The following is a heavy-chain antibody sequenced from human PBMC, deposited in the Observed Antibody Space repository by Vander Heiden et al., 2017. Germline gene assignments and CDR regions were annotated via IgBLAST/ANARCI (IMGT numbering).Heavy chain of an antibody. V-gene: IGHV3-33*01. J-gene: IGHJ6*02. CDR3: ARDSYQLLGGMDV. CDR2: IWYDGSNK. Sequence: QVQLVESGGGVVQPGRSLRLSCAGSGFTFSSSGMHWVRQAPGKGLEWVAVIWYDGSNKYYADSVKGRFTISRDNSKNTLYLQMNSLRAEDTAVYYCARDSYQLLGGMDVWGQGTTVTVSS. CDR1: GFTFSSSG. D-gene: IGHD2-2*01.